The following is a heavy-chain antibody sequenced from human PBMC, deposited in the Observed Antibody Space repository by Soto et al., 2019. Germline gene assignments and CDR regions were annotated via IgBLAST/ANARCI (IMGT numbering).Heavy chain of an antibody. D-gene: IGHD5-12*01. CDR3: AKENGYSGYDPTETQNYYYYYGMDV. Sequence: QVQLVESGGGVVQPGRSLRLSCAASGFTFSSYGMHWVRQAPGKGLEWVAVISYDGSNKYYADSVKGRFTISRDNSKNTLYLQMNSLRAEDTAVYYCAKENGYSGYDPTETQNYYYYYGMDVWGQGTTVTVSS. CDR2: ISYDGSNK. CDR1: GFTFSSYG. J-gene: IGHJ6*02. V-gene: IGHV3-30*18.